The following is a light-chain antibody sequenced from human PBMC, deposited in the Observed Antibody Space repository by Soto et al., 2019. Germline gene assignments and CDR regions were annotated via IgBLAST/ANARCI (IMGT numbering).Light chain of an antibody. CDR2: DAS. CDR3: QHYTVYPRP. J-gene: IGKJ1*01. Sequence: IQVNHSRAALSASEADRVSVTCRASQSISRWLAWYQQKPGKAPKLLINDASRLESGVPSRFSGSGSGTDFTLTISSLQPDDFAPYYCQHYTVYPRPFGQVT. CDR1: QSISRW. V-gene: IGKV1-5*01.